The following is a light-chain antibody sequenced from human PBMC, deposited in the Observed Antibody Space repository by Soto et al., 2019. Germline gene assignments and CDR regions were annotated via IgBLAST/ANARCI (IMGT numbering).Light chain of an antibody. CDR1: SSNIGAGYG. CDR2: DNS. J-gene: IGLJ3*02. CDR3: PSDDSSLSGWV. Sequence: QSVLAQPPSVSGAPGQSVTISCTGSSSNIGAGYGVHWYQQLPGTAPKLLIYDNSKRPSGVPDRFSGSKSGTSASLAITGLQAEDEADYHGPSDDSSLSGWVFGGGTKLTVL. V-gene: IGLV1-40*01.